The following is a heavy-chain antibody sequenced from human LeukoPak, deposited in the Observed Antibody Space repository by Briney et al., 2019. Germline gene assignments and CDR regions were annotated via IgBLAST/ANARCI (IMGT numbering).Heavy chain of an antibody. CDR1: GGSISSYY. J-gene: IGHJ4*02. Sequence: SETLSLTCTVSGGSISSYYWSWIRQPPGKGLEWIGYISNTGSTKYNPSLKSRVTISLDTSKNQFSLKLSSVTAADTAVYYCARLLAYCGGDSYVLDYWGQGTLVTVSS. CDR2: ISNTGST. V-gene: IGHV4-59*08. CDR3: ARLLAYCGGDSYVLDY. D-gene: IGHD2-21*02.